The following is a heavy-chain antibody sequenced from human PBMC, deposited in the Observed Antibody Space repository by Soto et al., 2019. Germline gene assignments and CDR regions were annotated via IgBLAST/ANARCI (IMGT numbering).Heavy chain of an antibody. CDR1: GGSVSSGSYY. D-gene: IGHD3-10*01. Sequence: PSETLSLTCTVSGGSVSSGSYYWSWIRQPPGKGLEWIGDIYHRGSTNYNPSLKSRVTISVDTSKNQISLKVSSVTAADTAVYYCARFGPTSSRPFWGQGTLVTVSS. V-gene: IGHV4-61*01. CDR3: ARFGPTSSRPF. CDR2: IYHRGST. J-gene: IGHJ4*02.